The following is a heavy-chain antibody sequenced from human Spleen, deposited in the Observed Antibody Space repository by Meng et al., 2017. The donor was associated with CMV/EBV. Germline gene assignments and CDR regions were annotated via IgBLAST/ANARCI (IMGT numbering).Heavy chain of an antibody. CDR1: GGSISSSNW. V-gene: IGHV4-4*02. CDR3: ASFPPPGKQWLVTDY. CDR2: IYHSGST. D-gene: IGHD6-19*01. Sequence: QVELQESGPGLVKPSGTLSLTCAVSGGSISSSNWWSWVRQPPGKGLEWIGEIYHSGSTNYNPSLKSRVTISVDKSKNQFSLKLSSVTAADTAVYYCASFPPPGKQWLVTDYWGQGTLVTVSS. J-gene: IGHJ4*02.